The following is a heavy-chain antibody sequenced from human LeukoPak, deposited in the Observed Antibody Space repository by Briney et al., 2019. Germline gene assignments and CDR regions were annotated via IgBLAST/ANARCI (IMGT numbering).Heavy chain of an antibody. V-gene: IGHV3-74*01. Sequence: PGGSLRLSCAASGFTFSNYWMHWVCQAPGKGLVWVSRINNDGSSTEYADSVRGRFTISRDNDKNTLYMQMNSLRADDTAVYYCARDLSGPDYWGQRTQVTVSS. CDR3: ARDLSGPDY. CDR2: INNDGSST. J-gene: IGHJ4*02. CDR1: GFTFSNYW.